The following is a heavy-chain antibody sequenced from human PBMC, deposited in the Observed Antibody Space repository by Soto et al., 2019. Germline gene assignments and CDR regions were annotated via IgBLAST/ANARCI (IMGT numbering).Heavy chain of an antibody. CDR2: IYSSGRS. Sequence: SETLSLTCNVSGDSITTSGYYWDWIRQPPGKWLEWIGSIYSSGRSYYNPSLSSRVTISLDTAKNQIYLKVNSVTAADTAVHYCVRHATDRTAYYNSAMDVWDQGTTVTASS. CDR1: GDSITTSGYY. J-gene: IGHJ6*02. CDR3: VRHATDRTAYYNSAMDV. D-gene: IGHD2-8*02. V-gene: IGHV4-39*01.